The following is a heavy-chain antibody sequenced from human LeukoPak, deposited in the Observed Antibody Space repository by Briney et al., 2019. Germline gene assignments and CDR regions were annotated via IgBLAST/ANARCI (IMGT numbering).Heavy chain of an antibody. CDR1: GFTFNRYW. CDR3: AALGITMIGGV. Sequence: GGSLRLSCAASGFTFNRYWMNWVRQAPGKGLEWVSYISSSGSTIYYADSVKGRFTISRDNAKNSLYLQMNSLRAEDTAVYYCAALGITMIGGVWGKGTTVTISS. J-gene: IGHJ6*04. V-gene: IGHV3-48*03. D-gene: IGHD3-10*02. CDR2: ISSSGSTI.